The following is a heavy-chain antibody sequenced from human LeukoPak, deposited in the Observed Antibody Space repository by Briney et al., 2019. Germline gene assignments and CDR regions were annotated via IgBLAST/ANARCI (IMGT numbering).Heavy chain of an antibody. V-gene: IGHV3-20*04. CDR3: ARAVGGSYVDAFDI. CDR1: GFTFDDYG. J-gene: IGHJ3*02. CDR2: INWNGGST. Sequence: GGSLRLSCAASGFTFDDYGMSWVRQAPGKGLEWVSGINWNGGSTGYADSVKVRFTISRDNAKNALYLQMNSLRAEDTALYYCARAVGGSYVDAFDIWGQGTMVTVSS. D-gene: IGHD1-26*01.